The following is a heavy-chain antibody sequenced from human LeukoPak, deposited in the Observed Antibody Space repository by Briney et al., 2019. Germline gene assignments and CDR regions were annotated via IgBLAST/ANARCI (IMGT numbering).Heavy chain of an antibody. D-gene: IGHD3-3*01. CDR1: SGSIRSSSYY. J-gene: IGHJ6*03. CDR3: ASRVGRIYDFWSGGLDPYYYYMDV. V-gene: IGHV4-39*01. CDR2: IYYSGST. Sequence: SSETLSLTCTVSSGSIRSSSYYWGWIRQPPGKGLEWIGSIYYSGSTYYNPSLKSRVTISVDTSKNQFSLKLSSVTAADTAVYYCASRVGRIYDFWSGGLDPYYYYMDVWGKGTTVTVSS.